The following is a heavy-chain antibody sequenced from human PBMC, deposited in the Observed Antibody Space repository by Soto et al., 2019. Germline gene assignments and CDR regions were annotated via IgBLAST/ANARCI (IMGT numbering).Heavy chain of an antibody. V-gene: IGHV4-59*01. Sequence: SETLSLTCTFSGGAIISYDWSWIGQPPGKGLEWIGWGYYSGSTSDKPSLKSRGTVSVDTSKNQFSLNLSSVTAPDTAVYYCARCPPAPLYYSYYYMDVWGKGTPVTV. CDR1: GGAIISYD. CDR3: ARCPPAPLYYSYYYMDV. CDR2: GYYSGST. J-gene: IGHJ6*03.